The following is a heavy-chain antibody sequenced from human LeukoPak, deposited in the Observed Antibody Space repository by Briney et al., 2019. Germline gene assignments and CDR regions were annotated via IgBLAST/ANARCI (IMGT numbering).Heavy chain of an antibody. CDR2: IYTSGST. CDR1: GGSISSYY. D-gene: IGHD1-26*01. J-gene: IGHJ4*02. CDR3: AREDSGSYREFDY. V-gene: IGHV4-4*07. Sequence: SETLSLTCTVSGGSISSYYWSWIRQPAGKGLECIGRIYTSGSTNYNASLKSRVSMSVDTSKNQFSLELSSVTAADTAVFYCAREDSGSYREFDYWGQGTLVTVSS.